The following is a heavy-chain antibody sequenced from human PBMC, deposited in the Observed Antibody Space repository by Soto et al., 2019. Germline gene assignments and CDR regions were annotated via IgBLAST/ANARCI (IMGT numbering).Heavy chain of an antibody. J-gene: IGHJ4*02. CDR3: ARESEDLTSNFDY. CDR2: ISSTTNYI. CDR1: GFTFTRYS. Sequence: GGSLRLSCAASGFTFTRYSMNWVRQAPGKGLEWVSSISSTTNYIYYADSMKGRFTVSRDNAKNSVYLEMNSLSAEDTAVYYCARESEDLTSNFDYWGKGTLVTVSS. V-gene: IGHV3-21*01.